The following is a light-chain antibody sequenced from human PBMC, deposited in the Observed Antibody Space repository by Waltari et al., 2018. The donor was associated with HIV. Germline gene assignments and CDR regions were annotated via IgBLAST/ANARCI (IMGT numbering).Light chain of an antibody. V-gene: IGKV1-39*01. CDR3: QQSYSTPLT. CDR2: TAS. J-gene: IGKJ4*01. Sequence: DIQMTQSPSSLSASVGDTVTIACRASQTVSSSLNWYQQTPGKAPRLLISTASTLQSGVPSRFSGSGSGTDFTLTISSLQPEDFATYYCQQSYSTPLTFGGGTKVEIK. CDR1: QTVSSS.